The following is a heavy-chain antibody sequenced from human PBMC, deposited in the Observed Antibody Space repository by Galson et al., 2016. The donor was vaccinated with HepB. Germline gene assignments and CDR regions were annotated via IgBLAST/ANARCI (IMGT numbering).Heavy chain of an antibody. J-gene: IGHJ4*02. D-gene: IGHD4-17*01. V-gene: IGHV4-34*01. Sequence: SETLSLTCAVYGGSFSGYYWTWIRQVPGKGLEWIGEVNHSGGTNYNPSLKSRVTISVDTSKNQFSLKLRSVTAADTAVYYCASATVSGEDYWGQGTLVTVSS. CDR2: VNHSGGT. CDR1: GGSFSGYY. CDR3: ASATVSGEDY.